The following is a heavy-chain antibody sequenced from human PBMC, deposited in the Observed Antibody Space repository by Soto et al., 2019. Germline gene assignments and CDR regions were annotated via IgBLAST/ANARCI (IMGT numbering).Heavy chain of an antibody. CDR1: GGTFSSYA. D-gene: IGHD5-18*01. CDR2: IIPIFGTA. Sequence: QVQLVQSGAEVKKPGSSVKVSCKASGGTFSSYAISWVRQAPGQGLEWMGGIIPIFGTANYAQKFQGRVTITADESTSTAYMELSGLRSEDTAVYYCAREEGVREWIQEENNWFDPWGQGTLVTVSS. J-gene: IGHJ5*02. V-gene: IGHV1-69*01. CDR3: AREEGVREWIQEENNWFDP.